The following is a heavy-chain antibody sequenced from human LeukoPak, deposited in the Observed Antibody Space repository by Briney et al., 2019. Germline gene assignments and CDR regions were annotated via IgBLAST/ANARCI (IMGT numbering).Heavy chain of an antibody. D-gene: IGHD5-12*01. CDR1: GFTFSSYS. Sequence: GGSLRLSCAASGFTFSSYSMNWVHQAPGKGLEWVSSISSSSSYIYYADSVKGRFTISRDNAKNSLYLQMNSLRAEDTAVYYCARSLGQWLLDYWGQGTLVTVSS. J-gene: IGHJ4*02. CDR2: ISSSSSYI. V-gene: IGHV3-21*01. CDR3: ARSLGQWLLDY.